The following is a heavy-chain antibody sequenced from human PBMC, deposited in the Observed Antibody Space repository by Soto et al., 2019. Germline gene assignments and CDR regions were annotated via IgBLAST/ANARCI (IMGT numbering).Heavy chain of an antibody. V-gene: IGHV4-30-4*01. CDR1: GGSFSSGDYY. CDR3: ASTNYGSGSYYKEYYFDC. J-gene: IGHJ4*02. CDR2: IYYSGST. Sequence: SETLSLTCTVSGGSFSSGDYYWSWIRQPPGKGLEWIGYIYYSGSTYYNPSLKSRVTISVDTSKNQFSLKLSSVTAADTAVYYCASTNYGSGSYYKEYYFDCWGQGTLVTVSS. D-gene: IGHD3-10*01.